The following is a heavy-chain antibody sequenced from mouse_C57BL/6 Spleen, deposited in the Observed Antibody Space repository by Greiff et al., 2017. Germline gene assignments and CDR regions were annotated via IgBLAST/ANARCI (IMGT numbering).Heavy chain of an antibody. D-gene: IGHD6-1*01. V-gene: IGHV2-5*01. CDR2: IWRGGST. J-gene: IGHJ4*01. Sequence: QVQLKASGPGLVQTSQSLSITCSVSGLSLTSTGVHWVRESPGKGLEWLGVIWRGGSTDYNAAFMSRLSITKYNTKGQVFFKMNSLQADDTAIYYCAKAATDYAMDYWDQGTSVIVSS. CDR1: GLSLTSTG. CDR3: AKAATDYAMDY.